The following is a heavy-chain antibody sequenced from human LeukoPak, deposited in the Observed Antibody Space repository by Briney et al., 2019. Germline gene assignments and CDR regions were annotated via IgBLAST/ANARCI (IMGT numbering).Heavy chain of an antibody. V-gene: IGHV3-74*01. D-gene: IGHD4-17*01. CDR2: ITGDGSST. CDR3: ARDTGWYFDL. J-gene: IGHJ2*01. CDR1: GFAFSGYW. Sequence: GGSLRLSCAASGFAFSGYWMHWVRQPPGKGLVWVSCITGDGSSTTYADSVKGRFTISRDNAKNTLYLQMISLRAEDTAVYYCARDTGWYFDLWGRGALVTVSS.